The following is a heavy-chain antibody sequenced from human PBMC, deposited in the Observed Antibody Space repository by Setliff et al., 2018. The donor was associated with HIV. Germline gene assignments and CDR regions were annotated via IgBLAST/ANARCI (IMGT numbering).Heavy chain of an antibody. Sequence: GASVKVSCKASGYTFSSYDINWVRQATGQGLEWMGWMNPNSGSTGNAQKFQGRVTMTRDTSISTAYMELNNLKFEDTAVYYCARARRDSYDRGRRNHYYIDVWGKGTTVTISS. D-gene: IGHD3-22*01. V-gene: IGHV1-8*02. CDR2: MNPNSGST. CDR1: GYTFSSYD. CDR3: ARARRDSYDRGRRNHYYIDV. J-gene: IGHJ6*03.